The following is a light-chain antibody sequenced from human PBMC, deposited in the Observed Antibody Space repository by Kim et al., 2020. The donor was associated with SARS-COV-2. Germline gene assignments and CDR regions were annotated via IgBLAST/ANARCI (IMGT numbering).Light chain of an antibody. CDR2: DES. CDR1: HSIDTS. J-gene: IGKJ4*01. Sequence: PGGKAALSTRATHSIDTSFAWYQHSTGQTPRLLVYDESIRATGVPDRFSGSGSGTDFTLTISSLEPEDFSTYYYQQRDSWPPAVSFGGGTKVDIK. CDR3: QQRDSWPPAVS. V-gene: IGKV3-11*01.